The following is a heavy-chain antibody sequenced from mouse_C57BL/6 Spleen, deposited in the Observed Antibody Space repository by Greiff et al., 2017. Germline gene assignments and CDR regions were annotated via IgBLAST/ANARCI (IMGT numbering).Heavy chain of an antibody. J-gene: IGHJ4*01. CDR2: ISYDGSN. Sequence: EVQRVESGPGLVKPSQSLSLTCSVTGYSITSGYYWNWIRQFPGNKLEWMGYISYDGSNNYNPSLKNRISITRDTSENQVFLRLNSVTTEDTATYYCARGKRYAMDYWGQGTSVTVSS. V-gene: IGHV3-6*01. CDR3: ARGKRYAMDY. CDR1: GYSITSGYY.